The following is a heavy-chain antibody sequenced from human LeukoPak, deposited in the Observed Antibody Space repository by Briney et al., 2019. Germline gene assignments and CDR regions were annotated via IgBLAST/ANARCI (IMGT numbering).Heavy chain of an antibody. CDR3: ARHALGYCSGGRCPIPYYYYMDV. CDR2: IYYSGST. Sequence: SETLSLTCTVSGGSISSSSYYWGWIRQPPGKGLEWIGSIYYSGSTYYNPSLKGRVTISVDTSKNQFSLKLTSVTAADTAVYYCARHALGYCSGGRCPIPYYYYMDVWGKGTTVTVSS. D-gene: IGHD2-15*01. CDR1: GGSISSSSYY. J-gene: IGHJ6*03. V-gene: IGHV4-39*01.